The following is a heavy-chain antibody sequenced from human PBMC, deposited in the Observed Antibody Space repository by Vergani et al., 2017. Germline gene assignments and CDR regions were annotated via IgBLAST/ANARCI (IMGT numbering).Heavy chain of an antibody. J-gene: IGHJ5*02. CDR3: ARGRYSSSSPGGWFDP. V-gene: IGHV4-59*01. CDR1: GGSTSSYY. CDR2: IYYSGST. D-gene: IGHD6-13*01. Sequence: QVQLQESGPGLVKPSETLSLTCTVPGGSTSSYYWSWIRQPPGKGLEWIGYIYYSGSTNYNPSLKSRVTISVDTSKNQFSLKLSSVTAADTAVYYCARGRYSSSSPGGWFDPWGQGTLVTVSS.